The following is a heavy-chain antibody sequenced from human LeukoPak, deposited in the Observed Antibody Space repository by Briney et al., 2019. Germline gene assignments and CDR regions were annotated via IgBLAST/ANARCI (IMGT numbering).Heavy chain of an antibody. CDR3: ARGSNWNRGYFDY. V-gene: IGHV3-21*01. CDR1: GFTFSSYA. J-gene: IGHJ4*02. D-gene: IGHD1/OR15-1a*01. Sequence: GGSLRLSCAASGFTFSSYAMSWVRQAPGKGLEWVSSISSSSSYIYYADSVKGRFTISRDNAKNSLYLQMNSLRAEDTAVYYCARGSNWNRGYFDYWGQGTLVTVSS. CDR2: ISSSSSYI.